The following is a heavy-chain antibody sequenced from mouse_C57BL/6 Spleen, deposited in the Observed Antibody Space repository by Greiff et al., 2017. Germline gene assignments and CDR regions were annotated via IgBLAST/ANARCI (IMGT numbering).Heavy chain of an antibody. J-gene: IGHJ4*01. V-gene: IGHV5-4*01. CDR2: ISDGGSYT. D-gene: IGHD2-12*01. CDR1: GYTFSSYA. CDR3: ARERYSPYARDY. Sequence: EVQGVESGGGLVKPGGSLKLSCAASGYTFSSYAMSWVRQTPGQRLEWVATISDGGSYTYYQDNVKGRFTISRDNAKNNLYLQMSHLKSEDTAMYDCARERYSPYARDYWGQGTSVTVSS.